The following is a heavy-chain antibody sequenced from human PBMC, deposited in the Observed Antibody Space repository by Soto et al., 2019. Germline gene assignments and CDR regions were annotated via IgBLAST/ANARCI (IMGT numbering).Heavy chain of an antibody. CDR1: GFTFSSYS. Sequence: EVQLVESGGGLIQPGGSLRLSCAASGFTFSSYSMNWVRQAPGKGLEWISYISSSDINIYYADSVKGRFTISRDIAKNSLYLQMNSLRAEDTAVYYCARDYDDYVPRNDYWGQGTRVTVSS. V-gene: IGHV3-48*01. CDR2: ISSSDINI. D-gene: IGHD4-17*01. J-gene: IGHJ4*02. CDR3: ARDYDDYVPRNDY.